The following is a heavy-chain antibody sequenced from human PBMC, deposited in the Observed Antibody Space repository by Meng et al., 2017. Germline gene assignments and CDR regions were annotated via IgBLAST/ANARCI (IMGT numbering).Heavy chain of an antibody. Sequence: GPLQPVGGELVKRSEGLSLVCVFDAGVISGYYRRWIRPPPGKGVEWIGDIYHSGSTICHPSLKSRVTISVDTSKNQFSLKLSSVSAADTAVYFCARVLGGIGADDSWGQGTLVTVSS. CDR1: AGVISGYY. J-gene: IGHJ5*01. V-gene: IGHV4-34*01. CDR2: IYHSGST. CDR3: ARVLGGIGADDS.